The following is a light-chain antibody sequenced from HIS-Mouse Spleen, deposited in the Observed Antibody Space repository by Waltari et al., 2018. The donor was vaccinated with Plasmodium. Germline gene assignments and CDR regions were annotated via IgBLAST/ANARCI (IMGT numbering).Light chain of an antibody. J-gene: IGKJ1*01. CDR1: QSVSSSY. CDR2: GAS. Sequence: EIVLTQSPGTLSLSPGERATLPCRASQSVSSSYLAGYQQKPGQAPRLLIYGASSRATGIPDRFSGSGSGTDFTLTISRLEPEDFAVYYCQQYGSSSWTFGQGTKVEIK. V-gene: IGKV3-20*01. CDR3: QQYGSSSWT.